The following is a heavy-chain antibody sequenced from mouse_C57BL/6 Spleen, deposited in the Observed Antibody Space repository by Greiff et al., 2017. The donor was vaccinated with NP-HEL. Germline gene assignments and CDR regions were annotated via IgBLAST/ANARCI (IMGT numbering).Heavy chain of an antibody. CDR2: IYPGSGNT. CDR3: ARGGIYDGYYPFAY. J-gene: IGHJ3*01. D-gene: IGHD2-3*01. Sequence: VQLQQSGAELVRPGASVKLSCKASGYTFTDYYINWVKQRPGQGLEWIARIYPGSGNTYYNEKFKGKATLTAEKSSSTAYMQLSSLTSEDSAVYFCARGGIYDGYYPFAYWGQGTLVTVSA. V-gene: IGHV1-76*01. CDR1: GYTFTDYY.